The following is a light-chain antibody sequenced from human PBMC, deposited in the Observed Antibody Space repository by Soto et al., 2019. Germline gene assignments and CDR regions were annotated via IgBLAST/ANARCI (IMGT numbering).Light chain of an antibody. Sequence: DIQMTQSPSSLSASVGDSVTIPCRASQRINKYLNWYQQRSGRAPRLLIHTASSPHSGVPSRFSGSGSGSDFTLTISSLQPEDFATYFCQQSFSTPYTFGQGTKLEI. CDR2: TAS. J-gene: IGKJ2*01. CDR1: QRINKY. V-gene: IGKV1-39*01. CDR3: QQSFSTPYT.